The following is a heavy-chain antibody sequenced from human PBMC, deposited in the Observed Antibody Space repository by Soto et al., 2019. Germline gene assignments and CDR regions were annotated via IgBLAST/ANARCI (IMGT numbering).Heavy chain of an antibody. Sequence: GGSLRLSCAASGFTFSGSAMHWVRQASGKGLEWVGRIRSKAKSYATVYAASVKGRFTISRDDSKNTAYLQMNSLKTEDTAVYYCTRLGIAAAGTDYWGQGTLVTVSS. V-gene: IGHV3-73*01. D-gene: IGHD6-13*01. CDR3: TRLGIAAAGTDY. CDR1: GFTFSGSA. CDR2: IRSKAKSYAT. J-gene: IGHJ4*02.